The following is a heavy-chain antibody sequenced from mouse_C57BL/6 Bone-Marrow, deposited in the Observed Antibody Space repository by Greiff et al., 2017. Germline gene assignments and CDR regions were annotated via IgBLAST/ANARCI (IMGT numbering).Heavy chain of an antibody. V-gene: IGHV1-78*01. J-gene: IGHJ4*01. CDR2: IYPRDGST. CDR3: ARRGPNYGSSPYAMDY. D-gene: IGHD1-1*01. Sequence: VQLVESDAELVKPGASVTISCKVSGYTFTDHTIHWMKQRPEQGLEWIGYIYPRDGSTKYNEKFKGKATLTADKSSSTAYMQLNSLTSEDSAVYFCARRGPNYGSSPYAMDYWGQGTSVTVSS. CDR1: GYTFTDHT.